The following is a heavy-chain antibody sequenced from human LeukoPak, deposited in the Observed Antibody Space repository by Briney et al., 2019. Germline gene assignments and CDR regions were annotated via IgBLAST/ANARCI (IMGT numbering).Heavy chain of an antibody. J-gene: IGHJ4*02. CDR1: VFTFSSYA. CDR2: ISVSGGST. D-gene: IGHD5-18*01. Sequence: GGSLRLSCAASVFTFSSYAMSGVREAPGKGLECGSAISVSGGSTYYADSVKGRYTISRDNSKNTLYLQMNSMRAEDTAVYYCVDSSYGFCYWGQGTLVTVSS. V-gene: IGHV3-23*01. CDR3: VDSSYGFCY.